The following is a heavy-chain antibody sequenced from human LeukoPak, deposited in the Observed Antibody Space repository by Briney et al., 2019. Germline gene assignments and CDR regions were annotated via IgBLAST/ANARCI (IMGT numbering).Heavy chain of an antibody. Sequence: KSSETLSLTCTVSGGSISSDYWSWIRQPAGKGLEWIGRIYTTGTTNYSPSLKSRVTMSVDTSKNQFSLKLNSVTAADTAVYYCARDVKSRRRQWFGELSVYYCYYMDVWGKGTTVTISS. CDR2: IYTTGTT. J-gene: IGHJ6*03. CDR1: GGSISSDY. D-gene: IGHD3-10*01. CDR3: ARDVKSRRRQWFGELSVYYCYYMDV. V-gene: IGHV4-4*07.